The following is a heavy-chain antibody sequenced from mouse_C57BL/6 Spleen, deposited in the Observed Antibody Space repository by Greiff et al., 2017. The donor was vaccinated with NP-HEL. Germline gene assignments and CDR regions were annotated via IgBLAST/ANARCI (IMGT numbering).Heavy chain of an antibody. CDR3: ARGGDYYGGYFDY. Sequence: VQLQQPGAELVRPGSSVKLSCKASGYTFTSYWMHWVKQRPIQGLEWIGNIDPSDSEPHYNQKFKDKATLTVDKSSSTAYMQLSSLTSEDSAVYYCARGGDYYGGYFDYWGQGTTLTVSS. V-gene: IGHV1-52*01. D-gene: IGHD1-1*02. CDR1: GYTFTSYW. J-gene: IGHJ2*01. CDR2: IDPSDSEP.